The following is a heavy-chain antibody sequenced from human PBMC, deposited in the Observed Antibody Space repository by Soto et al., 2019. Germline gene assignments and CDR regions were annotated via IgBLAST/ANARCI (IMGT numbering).Heavy chain of an antibody. CDR1: GFTFSSYA. CDR2: ISYDGSNK. V-gene: IGHV3-30-3*01. J-gene: IGHJ4*02. Sequence: GGSLRLSCAASGFTFSSYAMHWVRQAPGKGLEWVAVISYDGSNKYYADSVKGRFTISRDNSKNTLYLQMNSLRAEDTAVYYCARDRDDSSGFDYWGQGTLVTVSS. CDR3: ARDRDDSSGFDY. D-gene: IGHD3-22*01.